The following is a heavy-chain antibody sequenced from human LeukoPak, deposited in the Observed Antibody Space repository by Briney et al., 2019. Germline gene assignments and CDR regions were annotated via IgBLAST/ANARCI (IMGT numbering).Heavy chain of an antibody. J-gene: IGHJ4*02. CDR3: AKAQGGYYFDY. CDR2: ISVSGGST. Sequence: GGSLRLSCAASGFTFSSYAMSWVRQAPGKGLEWVSSISVSGGSTNYADSMKGRFTISRDNSKNTLYLQMSSLRAEDTAVYYCAKAQGGYYFDYWGQGTLVTVSS. CDR1: GFTFSSYA. D-gene: IGHD3-16*01. V-gene: IGHV3-23*01.